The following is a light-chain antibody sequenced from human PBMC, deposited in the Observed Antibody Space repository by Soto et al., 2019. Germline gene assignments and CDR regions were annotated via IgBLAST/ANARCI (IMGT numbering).Light chain of an antibody. CDR1: QGIRND. CDR3: LQHNRSPPT. Sequence: DIQLTQSPSSLSASVGDRVTITCRASQGIRNDLAWYQQKPGKAPKRLIYAASSLQSGVPSRFSGSGSGTEFTLTINSLQPEDFAVYYCLQHNRSPPTFGQGTKVEIK. V-gene: IGKV1-17*01. CDR2: AAS. J-gene: IGKJ1*01.